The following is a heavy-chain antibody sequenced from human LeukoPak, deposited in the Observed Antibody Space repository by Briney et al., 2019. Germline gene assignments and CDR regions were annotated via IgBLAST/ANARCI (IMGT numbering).Heavy chain of an antibody. CDR1: GASVTSGAYH. D-gene: IGHD2-21*01. CDR2: TENN. V-gene: IGHV4-30-4*01. J-gene: IGHJ4*02. Sequence: SETLSLTCTVSGASVTSGAYHWSWIRQSPGKGLEWIGHTENNKNNPSLNSRLSISVDSSKNQFSLRLTSVTAADTAIYFCATYYGGPGGSGYWGQGTLVTVSS. CDR3: ATYYGGPGGSGY.